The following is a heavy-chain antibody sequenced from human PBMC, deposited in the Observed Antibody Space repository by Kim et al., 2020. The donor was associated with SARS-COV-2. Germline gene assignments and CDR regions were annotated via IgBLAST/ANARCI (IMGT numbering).Heavy chain of an antibody. D-gene: IGHD6-13*01. CDR1: GYTFTSYG. Sequence: ASVKVSCKASGYTFTSYGISWVRQAPGQGLEWMGWISAYNGNTNYAQKLQGRVTMTTDTSMSTAYMELRSLRSDDTAVYYCARDLGERYSSSWYSYYYYYGMDVWGQGTTVTVSS. V-gene: IGHV1-18*01. CDR2: ISAYNGNT. J-gene: IGHJ6*02. CDR3: ARDLGERYSSSWYSYYYYYGMDV.